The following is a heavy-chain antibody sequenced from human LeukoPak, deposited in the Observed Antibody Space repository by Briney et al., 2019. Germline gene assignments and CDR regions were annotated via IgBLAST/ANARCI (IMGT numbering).Heavy chain of an antibody. CDR2: IKQDGSEK. D-gene: IGHD3-10*01. V-gene: IGHV3-7*01. Sequence: GGSLRLSCAASGFTFSSYWMSWVRQAPGKGLEWVANIKQDGSEKYYVDSVKGRFTISRDNAKNSLYLQMSSLRAEDTAVYYCARGPLIWGRLTFYFDYWGQGTLVTVSS. J-gene: IGHJ4*02. CDR3: ARGPLIWGRLTFYFDY. CDR1: GFTFSSYW.